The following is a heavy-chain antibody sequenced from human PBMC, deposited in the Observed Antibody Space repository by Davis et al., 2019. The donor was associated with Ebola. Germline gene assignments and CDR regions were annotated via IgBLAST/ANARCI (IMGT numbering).Heavy chain of an antibody. D-gene: IGHD3-3*01. CDR2: ISSSSSTI. CDR3: ARGGYD. CDR1: VITFSSYA. J-gene: IGHJ4*02. V-gene: IGHV3-48*02. Sequence: GGSLRLSCTDSVITFSSYAMTWVRQAPGKGLEWVSYISSSSSTIYYADSVKGRFTISRDNAKNSLYLQMNSLGDEDTAWYYCARGGYDWGQGTLVNVSS.